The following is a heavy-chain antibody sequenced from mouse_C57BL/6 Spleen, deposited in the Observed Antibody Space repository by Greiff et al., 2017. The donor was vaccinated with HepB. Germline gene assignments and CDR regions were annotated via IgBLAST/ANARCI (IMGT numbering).Heavy chain of an antibody. V-gene: IGHV1-20*01. CDR3: ALYYSSLYWYFDV. D-gene: IGHD2-5*01. CDR2: INPYNGDT. CDR1: GYSFTGYF. Sequence: VQLKESGPELVKPGDSVKISCKASGYSFTGYFMNWVMQSHGKSLEWIGRINPYNGDTFYNQKFKGKATLTVDKSSSTAHMELRSLTSEDSAVYYCALYYSSLYWYFDVWGTGTTVTVSS. J-gene: IGHJ1*03.